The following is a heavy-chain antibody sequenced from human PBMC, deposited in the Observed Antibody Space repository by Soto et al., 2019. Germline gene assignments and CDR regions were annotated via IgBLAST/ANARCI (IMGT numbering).Heavy chain of an antibody. CDR2: IYTGDTT. D-gene: IGHD2-2*01. V-gene: IGHV3-53*01. J-gene: IGHJ4*02. CDR1: GFTFSTSY. CDR3: ARDSTSPSRFGC. Sequence: GGSLRLSCVASGFTFSTSYMGWVRQAPGKGLECVSIIYTGDTTYYADSVKGRFTISRDNSKNTIYLQMNSLRAEDTAVYYCARDSTSPSRFGCWGQGTQVTVSS.